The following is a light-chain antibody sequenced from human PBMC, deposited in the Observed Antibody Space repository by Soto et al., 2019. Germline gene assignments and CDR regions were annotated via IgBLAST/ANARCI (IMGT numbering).Light chain of an antibody. CDR1: QSISSW. CDR3: QQYNSYPWT. V-gene: IGKV1-5*01. Sequence: DIQMTQSPSTLSASVGDRVTITLLASQSISSWLAWYQQKPGKAPKLLIYDASSLESGVPSRFSGSGSGTEFTLTISSLQPDDFATYYCQQYNSYPWTFGQGTKVDIK. J-gene: IGKJ1*01. CDR2: DAS.